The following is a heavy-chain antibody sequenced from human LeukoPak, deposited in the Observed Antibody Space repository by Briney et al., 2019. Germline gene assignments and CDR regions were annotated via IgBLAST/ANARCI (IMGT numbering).Heavy chain of an antibody. J-gene: IGHJ4*02. CDR3: ARLYCSGGSCPYDY. Sequence: SVKVSCKASGGTFSSYAISWVRQAPGQGLEWMGRIIPIFGTANYAQKFQGRVTFTTDESTSTAYMELSSLRSEDTAVYYCARLYCSGGSCPYDYWGQGTLVTVSS. D-gene: IGHD2-15*01. CDR2: IIPIFGTA. V-gene: IGHV1-69*05. CDR1: GGTFSSYA.